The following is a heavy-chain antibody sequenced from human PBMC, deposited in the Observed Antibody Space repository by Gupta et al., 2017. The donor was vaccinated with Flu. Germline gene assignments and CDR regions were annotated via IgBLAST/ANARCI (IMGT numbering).Heavy chain of an antibody. CDR1: GFSFSNYA. Sequence: QEQGVESGGGVVQPGRSLRLSCAASGFSFSNYAMHWVRQAPGKGLEWVAVTSYDGSSKDYADSVKGRFTISRDNSKNTLYLQMNSLRTEDTAVYHCAKDWKWNYNNYGMNVWGQGTTVTVSS. V-gene: IGHV3-30*18. CDR2: TSYDGSSK. CDR3: AKDWKWNYNNYGMNV. J-gene: IGHJ6*02. D-gene: IGHD5-24*01.